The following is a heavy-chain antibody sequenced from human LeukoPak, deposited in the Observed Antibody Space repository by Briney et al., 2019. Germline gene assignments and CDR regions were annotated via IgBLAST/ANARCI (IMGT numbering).Heavy chain of an antibody. CDR1: GFTFDDYA. CDR3: AKTHKITGTSFDY. V-gene: IGHV3-9*01. J-gene: IGHJ4*02. Sequence: GRSLRLSCAASGFTFDDYAMHWVRQAPGKGLEWVSGISWNSGSIGYAGSVKGRFTISRDNAKNSLYLQMNSLRAEDTALYYCAKTHKITGTSFDYWGQGTLVTVSS. D-gene: IGHD1-20*01. CDR2: ISWNSGSI.